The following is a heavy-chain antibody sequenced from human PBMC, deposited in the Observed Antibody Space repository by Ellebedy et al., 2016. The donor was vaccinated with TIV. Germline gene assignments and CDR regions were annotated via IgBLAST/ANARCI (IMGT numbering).Heavy chain of an antibody. Sequence: GESLKISCAASGLSFSTSAMIWVRQTPGKGLGWVSDISAYSDNIHYADSVKGRFTISRDNSKNALFLQMNSLRAEDTAIYYCARLRPVAGTGGYWGQGTLVTVSS. V-gene: IGHV3-23*01. CDR2: ISAYSDNI. J-gene: IGHJ4*02. CDR3: ARLRPVAGTGGY. CDR1: GLSFSTSA. D-gene: IGHD6-19*01.